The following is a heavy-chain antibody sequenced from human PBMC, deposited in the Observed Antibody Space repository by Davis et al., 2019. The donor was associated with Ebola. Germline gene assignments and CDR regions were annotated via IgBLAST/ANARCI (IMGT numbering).Heavy chain of an antibody. CDR1: GGTFSSYA. J-gene: IGHJ5*02. D-gene: IGHD3-10*01. CDR2: ISYDGSNK. V-gene: IGHV3-30-3*01. Sequence: SCKASGGTFSSYAMHWVRQAPGKGLEWVAVISYDGSNKYYADSVKGRFTISRDNSKNTLYLQMNSLRAEDTAVYYCARTYGSGSPFDPWGQGTLVTVSS. CDR3: ARTYGSGSPFDP.